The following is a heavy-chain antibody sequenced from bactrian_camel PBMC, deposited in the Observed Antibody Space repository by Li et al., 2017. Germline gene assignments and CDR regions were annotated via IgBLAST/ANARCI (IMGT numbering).Heavy chain of an antibody. CDR2: IDQGDSP. Sequence: HVQLVESGGGSVQAGGSLKLACVASGFIYSRYCMGWFRQGPGKGREAVATIDQGDSPYVADSVKGRFAISRDNAKNTVYLQMNNLKPEDTAMYYCAADPDGDGYCYPPDDHYWGRGTQVTVS. CDR1: GFIYSRYC. V-gene: IGHV3S53*01. CDR3: AADPDGDGYCYPPDDHY. D-gene: IGHD2*01. J-gene: IGHJ4*01.